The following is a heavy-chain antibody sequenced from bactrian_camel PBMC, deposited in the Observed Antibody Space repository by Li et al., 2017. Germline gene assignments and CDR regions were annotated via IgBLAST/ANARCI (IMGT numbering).Heavy chain of an antibody. CDR2: YQGGTRT. CDR3: AADYAGAWRPVRGRYESRSGSCRSSPWSFALSS. CDR1: GHTKPRYC. V-gene: IGHV3-3*01. D-gene: IGHD1*01. Sequence: HVQLVESGGGSVQAGGSLRLSCTVSGHTKPRYCMGWFRQVPGKEREGIAASYQGGTRTYYADSVKGRFTISQDNAKNTVYLQMTSLQPEDTATYFCAADYAGAWRPVRGRYESRSGSCRSSPWSFALSSWGQGTQVTVS. J-gene: IGHJ6*01.